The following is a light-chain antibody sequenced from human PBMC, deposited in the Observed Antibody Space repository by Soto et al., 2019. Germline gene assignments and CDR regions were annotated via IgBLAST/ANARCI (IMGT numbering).Light chain of an antibody. CDR2: GAS. Sequence: EIVMTQSPATLSVSPGERATLSCRASQSVTSNLAWYQQKPGQAPRLVIYGASTRATGIPARFSGSGSGTEFTLTITSLQSEDFALYYCQQYNNWPPSYTFGQGTNLEIK. CDR1: QSVTSN. CDR3: QQYNNWPPSYT. V-gene: IGKV3-15*01. J-gene: IGKJ2*01.